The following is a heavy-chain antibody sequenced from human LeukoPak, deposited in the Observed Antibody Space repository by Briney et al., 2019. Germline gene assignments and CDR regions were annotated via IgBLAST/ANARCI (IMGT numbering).Heavy chain of an antibody. J-gene: IGHJ4*02. Sequence: GTSLRLSCVASGFTFSRQAMRWVRQAPGKGLEWVSVIWYDGSNKYYVDSVKGRFTISRDNSKNTVYLQMNSLTADDTAVYYCARGRAMEYLLSTYRGRYYFDYWGQGTLVTVSS. V-gene: IGHV3-33*01. D-gene: IGHD3-3*01. CDR3: ARGRAMEYLLSTYRGRYYFDY. CDR1: GFTFSRQA. CDR2: IWYDGSNK.